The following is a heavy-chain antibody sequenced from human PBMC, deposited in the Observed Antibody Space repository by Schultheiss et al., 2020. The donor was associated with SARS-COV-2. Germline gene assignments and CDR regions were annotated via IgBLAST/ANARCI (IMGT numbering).Heavy chain of an antibody. Sequence: SQTLSLTCTVSGGSVSSGSYYWSWIRQPPGKGLEWIGYIYYSGSTNYNPSLKSRVTISVDKSKNQFSLRLTSVTAADTAVYYCGRPYYDSTGYWGAFDIWGQGTMVTVSS. D-gene: IGHD3-22*01. J-gene: IGHJ3*02. CDR1: GGSVSSGSYY. V-gene: IGHV4-61*01. CDR3: GRPYYDSTGYWGAFDI. CDR2: IYYSGST.